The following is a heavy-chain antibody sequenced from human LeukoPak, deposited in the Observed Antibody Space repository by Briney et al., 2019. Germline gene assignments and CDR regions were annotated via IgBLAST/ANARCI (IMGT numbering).Heavy chain of an antibody. D-gene: IGHD1-26*01. Sequence: SGGSLRLSCTASGFTFTSYAMTWVRQAPGKGLEWVSAISTSGGGTYYADSVKGRFTISRDNAKNSLYLQMNSLRDEDTAVYYCARDGRWELLPFGMDVWGQGTTVIVSS. J-gene: IGHJ6*02. CDR1: GFTFTSYA. CDR2: ISTSGGGT. CDR3: ARDGRWELLPFGMDV. V-gene: IGHV3-23*01.